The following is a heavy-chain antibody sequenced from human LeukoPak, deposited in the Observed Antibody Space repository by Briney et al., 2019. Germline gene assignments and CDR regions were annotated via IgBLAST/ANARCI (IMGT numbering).Heavy chain of an antibody. CDR1: GYTFTGYY. Sequence: ASVKVSCKASGYTFTGYYMHWVRQAPGQGLEWMGWINPNSGGTNYAQKFQGRVTMTRDTSISTAYMELSRLRPDDTAVYYCARVLRGSGSYYNARDAFDIWGQGTMVTVSS. V-gene: IGHV1-2*02. D-gene: IGHD3-10*01. J-gene: IGHJ3*02. CDR2: INPNSGGT. CDR3: ARVLRGSGSYYNARDAFDI.